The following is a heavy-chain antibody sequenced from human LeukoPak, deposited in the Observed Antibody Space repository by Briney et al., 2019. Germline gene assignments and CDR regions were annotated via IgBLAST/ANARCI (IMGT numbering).Heavy chain of an antibody. V-gene: IGHV3-23*01. CDR2: ISGSGITT. J-gene: IGHJ4*02. CDR1: GSTFSNFD. CDR3: AKGRGGFSSGWYYDY. D-gene: IGHD6-19*01. Sequence: GGSLRLSCAVSGSTFSNFDMSWVRQAPGRGLEWVSGISGSGITTYYAGSVKGRFTISRDNSKNTLYLQMNSLRAEDTAMSYCAKGRGGFSSGWYYDYWGQGTLVTVSS.